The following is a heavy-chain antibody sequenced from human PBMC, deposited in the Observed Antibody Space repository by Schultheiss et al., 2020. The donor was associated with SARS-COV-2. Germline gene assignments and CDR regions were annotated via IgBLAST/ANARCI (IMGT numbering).Heavy chain of an antibody. Sequence: GGSLRLSCAASGFTFSSYGMHWVRQAPGKGLEWVSGISWNSGSIGYADSVKGRFTISRDNAKNSLYLQMNSLRAEDTAVYYCARDARYDYWGQGTLVTVSS. CDR3: ARDARYDY. CDR2: ISWNSGSI. CDR1: GFTFSSYG. V-gene: IGHV3-9*01. D-gene: IGHD1-1*01. J-gene: IGHJ4*02.